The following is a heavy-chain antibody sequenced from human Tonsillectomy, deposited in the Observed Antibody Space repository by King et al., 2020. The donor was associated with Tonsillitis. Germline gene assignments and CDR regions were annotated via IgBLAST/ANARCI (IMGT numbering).Heavy chain of an antibody. CDR2: IYSGGST. CDR1: GFTVSSTY. Sequence: VQLVESGGGLIQPGGSLRLSCAASGFTVSSTYMSWVRQAPGKGLEWVSVIYSGGSTYYADSVKGRFTISRDNSKNTLYLQMNSLRAEDTAVYYCARGYYGLGTNWFDPWGQGTLVTVSS. J-gene: IGHJ5*02. CDR3: ARGYYGLGTNWFDP. V-gene: IGHV3-53*01. D-gene: IGHD3-10*01.